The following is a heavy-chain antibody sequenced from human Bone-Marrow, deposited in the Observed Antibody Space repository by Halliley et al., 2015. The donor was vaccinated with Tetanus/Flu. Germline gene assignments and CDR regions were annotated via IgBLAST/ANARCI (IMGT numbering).Heavy chain of an antibody. Sequence: TLSLTCNVSGGSIIISTNGYYWGWIRQPPGKGLEWIGTISHSGTTYYKASLKSRVTISVDTSKNQFPLRVTSVTAADTAMFYCATMLRGSDSFNTWGQGTMVPVSS. D-gene: IGHD3-10*02. CDR2: ISHSGTT. V-gene: IGHV4-39*01. CDR3: ATMLRGSDSFNT. J-gene: IGHJ3*02. CDR1: GGSIIISTNGYY.